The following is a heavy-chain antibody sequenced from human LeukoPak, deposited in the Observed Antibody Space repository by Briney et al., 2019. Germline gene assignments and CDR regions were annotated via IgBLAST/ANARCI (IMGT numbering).Heavy chain of an antibody. D-gene: IGHD6-13*01. CDR2: ISGSGGST. CDR1: GFTFSSYA. J-gene: IGHJ3*02. Sequence: GGSLRLSYAASGFTFSSYAMSWVRQAPGKGLEWVSAISGSGGSTYYADSVKGRFTISRDNSKNTVYLQMNSLRAEDTAVYYCAKDLGSNDAFDIWGQGTMVTVPS. V-gene: IGHV3-23*01. CDR3: AKDLGSNDAFDI.